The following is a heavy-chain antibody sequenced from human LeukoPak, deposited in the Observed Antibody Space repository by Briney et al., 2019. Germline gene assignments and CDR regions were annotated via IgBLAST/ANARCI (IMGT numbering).Heavy chain of an antibody. J-gene: IGHJ6*02. CDR3: ARLPTGSSRYYYGMDV. Sequence: ASVKVSCKASGYTFPSYYMHWVRQAPGQGLEWMGVINPSGGNTNSAQKFQGRVTMTRDTSTRTVYMELSSLRSEDTAVYYCARLPTGSSRYYYGMDVWGQGTTVTVSS. D-gene: IGHD1-1*01. CDR1: GYTFPSYY. V-gene: IGHV1-46*01. CDR2: INPSGGNT.